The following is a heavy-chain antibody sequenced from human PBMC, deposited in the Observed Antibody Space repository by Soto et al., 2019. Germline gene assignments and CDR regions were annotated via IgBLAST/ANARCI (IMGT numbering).Heavy chain of an antibody. CDR1: GGSISSYY. V-gene: IGHV4-59*01. J-gene: IGHJ4*02. D-gene: IGHD3-22*01. CDR2: IYYSGST. CDR3: ARIDYDSSGYYYHYYFDY. Sequence: SETLSLTCTVSGGSISSYYWSWIRQPPGKGLEWIGYIYYSGSTNYNPSLKSRVTISVDTSKNQFSLKLSSVTAADTAVYYCARIDYDSSGYYYHYYFDYWGQGTLVTVSS.